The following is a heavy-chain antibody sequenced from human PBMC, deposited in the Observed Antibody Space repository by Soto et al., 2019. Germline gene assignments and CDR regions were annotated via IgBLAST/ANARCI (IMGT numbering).Heavy chain of an antibody. D-gene: IGHD1-7*01. CDR2: ISFTGTDK. J-gene: IGHJ6*02. CDR1: GFTFSTYD. V-gene: IGHV3-30*18. Sequence: QVQLVESGGGVVQPGRSLRLSCATSGFTFSTYDMHWIRQAPGKGLEWVALISFTGTDKYYADSVKGRFTISRDTSKNTLYLQMNSLRVDDTGVYYCAKAVTETTTGMDVWGQGTTVTVSS. CDR3: AKAVTETTTGMDV.